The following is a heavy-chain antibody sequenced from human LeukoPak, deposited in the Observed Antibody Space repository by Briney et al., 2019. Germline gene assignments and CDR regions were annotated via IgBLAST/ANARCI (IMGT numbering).Heavy chain of an antibody. CDR3: AKRGGNMVRGVILSEFDY. J-gene: IGHJ4*02. V-gene: IGHV3-23*01. D-gene: IGHD3-10*01. CDR2: ISGSGGTT. Sequence: GSLRLSCAASGFTFSSYAMSWVRQAPGKGLEWVSAISGSGGTTYYADSVRGRFTISRDNSKNTLYLQMNSLRAEDTAVYYCAKRGGNMVRGVILSEFDYWGQGTLVTVSS. CDR1: GFTFSSYA.